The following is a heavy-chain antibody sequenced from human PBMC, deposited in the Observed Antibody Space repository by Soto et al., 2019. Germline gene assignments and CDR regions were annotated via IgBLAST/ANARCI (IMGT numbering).Heavy chain of an antibody. CDR1: GFTFSSYA. D-gene: IGHD6-13*01. CDR2: ISYDGSNK. CDR3: ARDREAAAPYYFDY. V-gene: IGHV3-30-3*01. J-gene: IGHJ4*02. Sequence: GESLKISCAASGFTFSSYAMHWVRQAPGKGLEWVAVISYDGSNKYYADSVKGRFTISRDNSKNTLYLQMNSLRAEDTAVYYCARDREAAAPYYFDYWGQGTLVTVSS.